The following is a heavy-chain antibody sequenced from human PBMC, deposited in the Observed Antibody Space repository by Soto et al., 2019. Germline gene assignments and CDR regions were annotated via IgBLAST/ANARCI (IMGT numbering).Heavy chain of an antibody. Sequence: QVQLVESGGGVVQPGRSLRLSCAASGFTFSSYGMHWVRQAPGKGLGWGAVISYDGSNKYYADSVKGRFTISRDNSKNTLYLQMNSLRAEDTAVYYCAKVEGNSYPYYFDYWGQGTLVTVSS. D-gene: IGHD5-18*01. J-gene: IGHJ4*02. CDR1: GFTFSSYG. V-gene: IGHV3-30*18. CDR2: ISYDGSNK. CDR3: AKVEGNSYPYYFDY.